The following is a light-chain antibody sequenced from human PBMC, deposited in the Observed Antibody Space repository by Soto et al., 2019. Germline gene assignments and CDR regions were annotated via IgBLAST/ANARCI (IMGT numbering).Light chain of an antibody. Sequence: DIQVTQSPSTLSASVGDRVTITCRASQSISSWLAWYQQKPGKAPKLLIYDASSLESGVPSRFSGSESGTEFTLTISSLQPDDFATYYCQQYNTYLFGQGTKVDIK. CDR3: QQYNTYL. CDR1: QSISSW. J-gene: IGKJ1*01. V-gene: IGKV1-5*01. CDR2: DAS.